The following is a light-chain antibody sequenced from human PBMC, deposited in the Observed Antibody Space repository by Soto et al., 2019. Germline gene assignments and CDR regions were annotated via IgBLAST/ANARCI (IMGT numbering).Light chain of an antibody. J-gene: IGKJ1*01. CDR2: DAS. CDR1: QSVSSY. Sequence: EIVLTQSPATLSLSPGERATLSCRASQSVSSYLAWYQQKPGQAPGLLIYDASNRATGIPARFSGSGSGTDFTLTISSLEPEDFAVYYCQQHSSWPRTFGQGTKVEIK. V-gene: IGKV3-11*01. CDR3: QQHSSWPRT.